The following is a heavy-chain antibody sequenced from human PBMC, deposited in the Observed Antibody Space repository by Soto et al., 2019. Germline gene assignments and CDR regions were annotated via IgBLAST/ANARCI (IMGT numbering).Heavy chain of an antibody. D-gene: IGHD3-10*01. V-gene: IGHV1-18*01. CDR2: ISAYNGNT. CDR1: GYTFTSYG. CDR3: AVLLWFGRNWFDP. Sequence: ASVKVSCKASGYTFTSYGIIWVRQAPGQGLEWMGWISAYNGNTNYAQKLQGRVTMTTDTSTSTAYMELRSLRSDDTAVYYCAVLLWFGRNWFDPWGQGTLVTVSS. J-gene: IGHJ5*02.